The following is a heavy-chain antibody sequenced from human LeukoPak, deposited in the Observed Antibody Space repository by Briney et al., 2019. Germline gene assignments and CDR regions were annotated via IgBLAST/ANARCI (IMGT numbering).Heavy chain of an antibody. CDR1: GYTFINYG. V-gene: IGHV1-18*01. J-gene: IGHJ4*02. D-gene: IGHD3-10*01. CDR3: AREYGSGSYTGIDY. CDR2: ISAYNSAYNGST. Sequence: ASGRVSCKASGYTFINYGITWVRQAPGQGLEWMGWISAYNSAYNGSTHYAQKLQGRVTITTDTSTNTDYMELRSLRSDDTAVYYCAREYGSGSYTGIDYWGEGTLVTVST.